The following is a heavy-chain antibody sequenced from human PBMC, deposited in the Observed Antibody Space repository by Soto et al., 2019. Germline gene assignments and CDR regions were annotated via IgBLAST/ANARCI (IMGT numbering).Heavy chain of an antibody. CDR2: ISWNSGSI. Sequence: PGGSLRLSCAASGFTFDDYAMHWVRQAPGKGLEWVSGISWNSGSIGYADSVKGRFTISRDNAKNSVSLQMNTLRAEDTAVYYCAREDSIIIPAVSDFWGQGTLVTVSS. CDR3: AREDSIIIPAVSDF. CDR1: GFTFDDYA. J-gene: IGHJ4*02. D-gene: IGHD2-2*01. V-gene: IGHV3-9*01.